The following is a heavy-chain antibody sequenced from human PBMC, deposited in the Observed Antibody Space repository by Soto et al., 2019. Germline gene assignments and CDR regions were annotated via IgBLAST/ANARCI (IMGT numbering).Heavy chain of an antibody. CDR1: GFTFSSYA. D-gene: IGHD2-15*01. Sequence: GGSLRLSCAASGFTFSSYAMSWVRQAPGKGLEWVSAISGSGGSTYYADSVKGRFTISRDNSKNTLYLQMNSLRAEDTAVCYCAKDDDIVVVVAVPNWFDPWGQGTLVTVSS. CDR3: AKDDDIVVVVAVPNWFDP. CDR2: ISGSGGST. J-gene: IGHJ5*02. V-gene: IGHV3-23*01.